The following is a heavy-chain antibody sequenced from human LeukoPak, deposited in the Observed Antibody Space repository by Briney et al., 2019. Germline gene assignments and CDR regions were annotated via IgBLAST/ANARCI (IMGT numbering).Heavy chain of an antibody. CDR3: ARGSIPRNNSIAVAATERYYFDY. J-gene: IGHJ4*02. Sequence: PSETLSLTCAVYGGSFSGYYWSWIRQPPGKGPEWIGEINHSGSTNYNPSLKSRVTISVDTSKNQFSLKLSSVTAADTAVYYCARGSIPRNNSIAVAATERYYFDYWGQGTLVTVSS. V-gene: IGHV4-34*01. CDR2: INHSGST. CDR1: GGSFSGYY. D-gene: IGHD6-19*01.